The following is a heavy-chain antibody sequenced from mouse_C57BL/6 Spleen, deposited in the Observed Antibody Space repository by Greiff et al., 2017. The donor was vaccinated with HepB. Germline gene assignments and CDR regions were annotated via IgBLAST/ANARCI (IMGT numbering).Heavy chain of an antibody. Sequence: QVQLQQPGAELVKPGASVKLSCKASGYTFTSYWMHWVKQRPGRGLDWIGRIDPNSGGTKYNEKFKSKATLTVDKPSSTAYMQLSSLTSEDSAVYYCARGGWEEYYAMDYWGQGTSVTVSS. J-gene: IGHJ4*01. CDR1: GYTFTSYW. V-gene: IGHV1-72*01. CDR3: ARGGWEEYYAMDY. D-gene: IGHD3-3*01. CDR2: IDPNSGGT.